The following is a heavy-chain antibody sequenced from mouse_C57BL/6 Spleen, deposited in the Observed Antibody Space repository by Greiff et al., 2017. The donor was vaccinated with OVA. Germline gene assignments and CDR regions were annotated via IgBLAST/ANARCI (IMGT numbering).Heavy chain of an antibody. CDR1: GYSITSGYY. CDR3: ARGREDFDY. CDR2: ISYDGSN. J-gene: IGHJ2*01. V-gene: IGHV3-6*01. Sequence: EVQLQESGPGLVKPSQSLSLTCSVTGYSITSGYYWNWIRQFPGNKLEWMGYISYDGSNNYNPSLKNRISITRDTSKNQFFLKLNSVTTEDTATYYCARGREDFDYWGQGTTLTVSS.